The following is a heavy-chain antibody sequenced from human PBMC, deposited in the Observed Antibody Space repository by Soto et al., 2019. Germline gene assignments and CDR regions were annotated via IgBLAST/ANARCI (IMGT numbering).Heavy chain of an antibody. CDR2: ISSAGSNR. D-gene: IGHD1-26*01. J-gene: IGHJ6*02. Sequence: QVQLVESGGGVVQPGRSLRLSCAASGFTFSNYAIHWVRQAPGKGLEWLALISSAGSNRYYADSAMGRFAISRDNSKSTSYLQMNSLRTEDTAVYFCAREAESVVGASYYYFYGMDVWGQGTTVTVSS. CDR1: GFTFSNYA. CDR3: AREAESVVGASYYYFYGMDV. V-gene: IGHV3-30*09.